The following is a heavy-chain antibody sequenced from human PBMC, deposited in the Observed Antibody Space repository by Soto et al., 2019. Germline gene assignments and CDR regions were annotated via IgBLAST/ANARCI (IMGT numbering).Heavy chain of an antibody. Sequence: SXKVSYKASGYTXNGYYMHLVRQAPGQGLEWIGWSNPNSCGTNYAQKFQGRVTITRDTSISTAYMDRSRMRSDDTAVYYCARISIAAADYYWGQGTLFTVSS. J-gene: IGHJ4*02. D-gene: IGHD6-13*01. CDR2: SNPNSCGT. V-gene: IGHV1-2*02. CDR1: GYTXNGYY. CDR3: ARISIAAADYY.